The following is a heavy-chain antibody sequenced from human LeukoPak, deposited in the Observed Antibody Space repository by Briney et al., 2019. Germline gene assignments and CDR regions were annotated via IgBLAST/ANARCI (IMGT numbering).Heavy chain of an antibody. J-gene: IGHJ6*02. CDR3: ARDSGYGSGSPLGPIFHYYYYGMDV. CDR2: IKQDGSEK. Sequence: GGSLRLSCAASGFFFHDYWMSWVRQAPGKGLEWVANIKQDGSEKYFVDSVKGRFTISRDNAKNSLYLQMNSLRAEDTAVYYCARDSGYGSGSPLGPIFHYYYYGMDVWGQGTTVTVSS. D-gene: IGHD3-10*01. V-gene: IGHV3-7*01. CDR1: GFFFHDYW.